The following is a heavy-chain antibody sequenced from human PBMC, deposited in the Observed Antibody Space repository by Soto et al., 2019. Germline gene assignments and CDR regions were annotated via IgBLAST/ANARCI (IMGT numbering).Heavy chain of an antibody. CDR2: VSANNGHT. CDR3: ARDIESVTAKHFFYYYAMDV. Sequence: QGQLVQSGAEVKKPGASVKLSCKASGFTFSNYGLNWVRQAPGQGLEWMGWVSANNGHTNYAQNHQGRVSMTTDTATSTAYVELRGLTFDDTAVYYCARDIESVTAKHFFYYYAMDVWGQGTTVTVSS. J-gene: IGHJ6*02. V-gene: IGHV1-18*01. D-gene: IGHD2-8*01. CDR1: GFTFSNYG.